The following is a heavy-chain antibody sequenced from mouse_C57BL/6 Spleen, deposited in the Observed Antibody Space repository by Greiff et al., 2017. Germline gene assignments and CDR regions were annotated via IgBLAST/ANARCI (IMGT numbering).Heavy chain of an antibody. J-gene: IGHJ4*01. D-gene: IGHD4-1*01. CDR1: GFTFSSYG. CDR3: ARRNWELGVYYAMDY. CDR2: ISSGGSYT. Sequence: EVNVVESGGDLVKPGGSLKLSCAASGFTFSSYGMSWVRQTPDKRLEWVATISSGGSYTYYPDSVKGRFTTSRDNAKNTLYLQMSSLKSEDTAMYYCARRNWELGVYYAMDYWGQGTSVTVSS. V-gene: IGHV5-6*02.